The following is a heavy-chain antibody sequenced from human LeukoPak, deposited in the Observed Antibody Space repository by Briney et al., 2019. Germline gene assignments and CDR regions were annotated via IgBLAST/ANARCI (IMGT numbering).Heavy chain of an antibody. V-gene: IGHV3-48*01. CDR3: ARGNGPGSFIIDY. Sequence: GGSLRLSCAASGFIFTSHSMNWVRQAPGKGLEWVSFIDSSSSSIHYADSVRGRFTISRDNAKNLLYLQMNSLRAEDTAEYFCARGNGPGSFIIDYWGQGTLVTVSS. CDR2: IDSSSSSI. CDR1: GFIFTSHS. D-gene: IGHD3-10*01. J-gene: IGHJ4*02.